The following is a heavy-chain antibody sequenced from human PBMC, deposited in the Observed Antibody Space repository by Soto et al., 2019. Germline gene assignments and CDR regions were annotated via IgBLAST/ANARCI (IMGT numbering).Heavy chain of an antibody. J-gene: IGHJ5*02. CDR2: TYYRSKWYN. CDR3: ARVKYYDSSGYYYDNWFDP. CDR1: GDSVSSNSAA. D-gene: IGHD3-22*01. V-gene: IGHV6-1*01. Sequence: SQTLSLPCAISGDSVSSNSAAWNWIRQSPSRGLEWLGRTYYRSKWYNDYAVSVKSRITINPDTSKNQFSLQLNSVTPEDTAVYYCARVKYYDSSGYYYDNWFDPWGQGTLVTVSS.